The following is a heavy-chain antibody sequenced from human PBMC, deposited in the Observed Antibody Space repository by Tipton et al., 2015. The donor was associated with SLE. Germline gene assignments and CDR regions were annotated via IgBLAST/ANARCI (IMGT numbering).Heavy chain of an antibody. D-gene: IGHD6-13*01. V-gene: IGHV4-34*01. CDR3: ARVKAAAGKIGY. CDR2: INHSGST. CDR1: GGSFSGYY. Sequence: LSLTCAVYGGSFSGYYWSWIRQPPGKGLEWSGEINHSGSTNYNPSLKSRVTISVDTSKNQFSLKLSSVTAADTAVYYCARVKAAAGKIGYWGQGTLVTVSS. J-gene: IGHJ4*02.